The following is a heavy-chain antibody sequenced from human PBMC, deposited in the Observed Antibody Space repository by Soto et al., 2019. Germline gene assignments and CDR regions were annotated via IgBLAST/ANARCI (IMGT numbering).Heavy chain of an antibody. CDR1: GFTFSIYA. CDR2: VSDSGGST. Sequence: EVQLLESGGGLVQPGGSLRLSCAASGFTFSIYAMSWVRQAPGKGLDWVSGVSDSGGSTYYADSVMGRFTISRDNSKNTLYLQMSSLRAEDTAVYYCVKDTSSGLARYVYYWGQGTLVTVSS. CDR3: VKDTSSGLARYVYY. D-gene: IGHD3-10*01. J-gene: IGHJ4*02. V-gene: IGHV3-23*01.